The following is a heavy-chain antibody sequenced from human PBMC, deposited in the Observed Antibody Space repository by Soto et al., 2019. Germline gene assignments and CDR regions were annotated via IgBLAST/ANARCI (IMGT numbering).Heavy chain of an antibody. D-gene: IGHD1-26*01. V-gene: IGHV4-31*03. Sequence: QVQLQESGPRLVEASQTLSLTCTVSNASITSSGYYWSWVRQPPGKRLEWIGYIYHSGSTFYSPSLQSRLTMSVDTSKNQFSLTLRSVTAADTAFYHCARMSGTYYVPDYRGQGTLVTVSS. CDR3: ARMSGTYYVPDY. CDR2: IYHSGST. CDR1: NASITSSGYY. J-gene: IGHJ4*02.